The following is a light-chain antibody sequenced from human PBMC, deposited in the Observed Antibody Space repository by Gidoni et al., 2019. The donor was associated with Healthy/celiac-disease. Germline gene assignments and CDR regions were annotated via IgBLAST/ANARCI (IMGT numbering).Light chain of an antibody. J-gene: IGLJ1*01. CDR1: SSDVGGYNY. CDR2: EVS. CDR3: SSYTSSSTYV. Sequence: QSALTQPASLSGSPGQSITISCTGTSSDVGGYNYGSWYQQHPGKAPKLMIYEVSNRPSGVSNRFSGSKSGNTASLTISGLQAEDEADYYCSSYTSSSTYVFGTGTKVTVL. V-gene: IGLV2-14*01.